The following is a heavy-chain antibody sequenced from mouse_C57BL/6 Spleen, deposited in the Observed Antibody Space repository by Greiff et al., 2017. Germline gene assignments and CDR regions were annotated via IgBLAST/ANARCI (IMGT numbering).Heavy chain of an antibody. D-gene: IGHD1-1*01. Sequence: EVQLQESGGGLVKPGGSLKLSCAASGFTFSSYAMSWVRQTPEKRLEWVATISDGGSYTYYPDNVKGRFTISRDNAKNNLYLQMSHLKSEDTAMYYCAREGTTVVGPFAYWGQGTLVTVSA. CDR2: ISDGGSYT. V-gene: IGHV5-4*01. CDR1: GFTFSSYA. J-gene: IGHJ3*01. CDR3: AREGTTVVGPFAY.